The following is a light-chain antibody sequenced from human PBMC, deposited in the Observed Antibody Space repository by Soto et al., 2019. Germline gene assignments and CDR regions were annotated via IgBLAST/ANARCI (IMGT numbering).Light chain of an antibody. J-gene: IGKJ2*01. CDR1: QRISSN. CDR3: QQYNIWPPYT. CDR2: GAS. Sequence: EIVMTQSPATLSVSPGERATLYCKASQRISSNLAWYQQKPGQPPRLLIYGASTRASGIPARFSGSGSGTEFTLPISGLQSEDFALYYCQQYNIWPPYTFGQGTKREIK. V-gene: IGKV3-15*01.